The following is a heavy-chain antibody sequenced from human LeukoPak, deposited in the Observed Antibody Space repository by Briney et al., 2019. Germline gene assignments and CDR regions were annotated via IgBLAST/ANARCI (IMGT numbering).Heavy chain of an antibody. CDR2: IYPGDSDT. D-gene: IGHD1-1*01. CDR3: ARRRGASTTGTTPGWVDY. CDR1: GYSFTSYW. Sequence: GESLKISCRGSGYSFTSYWIGWVRQMPGKGLEWMGIIYPGDSDTRYSPSFQGQVTISADKSISTAYLQWSSLKASDTAMYYCARRRGASTTGTTPGWVDYWGQGTLVTVSS. V-gene: IGHV5-51*01. J-gene: IGHJ4*02.